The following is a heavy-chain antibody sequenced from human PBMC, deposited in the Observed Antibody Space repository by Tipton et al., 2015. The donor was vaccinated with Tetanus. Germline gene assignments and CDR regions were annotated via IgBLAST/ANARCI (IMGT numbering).Heavy chain of an antibody. D-gene: IGHD6-13*01. V-gene: IGHV1-18*01. J-gene: IGHJ6*02. CDR3: ARGPRNSSSWYPRALYCYGMDV. CDR1: GYTFTSYG. Sequence: QLVQSGAEVKKPGASVKVSCKASGYTFTSYGISWVRQAPGQGLEWMGWISAYNGNTNYAQKLQGRVTMTTDTSTRTAYMERRSLRSDDTAVYYGARGPRNSSSWYPRALYCYGMDVWGQGTTVAVSS. CDR2: ISAYNGNT.